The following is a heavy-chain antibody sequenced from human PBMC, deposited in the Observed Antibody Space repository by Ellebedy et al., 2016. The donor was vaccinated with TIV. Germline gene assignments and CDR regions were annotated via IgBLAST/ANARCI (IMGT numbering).Heavy chain of an antibody. J-gene: IGHJ4*02. Sequence: GESLKISXAASGFTFSSYAMSWVRQAPGKGLEWVSVISGSGGSTYYADSVKGRFTISRDNSKNTLYLQMNSLRAEDTAVYYCAKGVGYGDYYFDYWGQGTLVTVSS. CDR1: GFTFSSYA. D-gene: IGHD4-17*01. CDR2: ISGSGGST. CDR3: AKGVGYGDYYFDY. V-gene: IGHV3-23*01.